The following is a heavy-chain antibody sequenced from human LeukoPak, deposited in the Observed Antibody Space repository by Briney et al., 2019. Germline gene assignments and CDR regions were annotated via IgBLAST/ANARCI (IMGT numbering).Heavy chain of an antibody. CDR2: ISYDGSNK. D-gene: IGHD3-10*01. Sequence: PGGSLRLSCAASGFTFSRYGMHWLRQAPGKGLEWVAVISYDGSNKYYADSVKGRFTISRDNAKNTLYLQMNSLRAEDTAVYYCAKDQGTMVRGVIMDYFDYWGQGTLVTVSS. V-gene: IGHV3-30*18. CDR3: AKDQGTMVRGVIMDYFDY. J-gene: IGHJ4*02. CDR1: GFTFSRYG.